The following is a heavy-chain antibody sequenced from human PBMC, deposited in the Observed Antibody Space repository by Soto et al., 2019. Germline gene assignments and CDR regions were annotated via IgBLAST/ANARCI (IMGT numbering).Heavy chain of an antibody. CDR1: GYSFTSYW. V-gene: IGHV5-10-1*01. Sequence: GESLKISCKGSGYSFTSYWISWVRQMPGKGLEWMGRIDPSDSYTNYSPSFQGHVTISADKSISTAYLQWSSLEASDTAMYYCAIPGSWYGGRSYYGMDVWGQGTTVTVSS. D-gene: IGHD2-15*01. CDR3: AIPGSWYGGRSYYGMDV. J-gene: IGHJ6*02. CDR2: IDPSDSYT.